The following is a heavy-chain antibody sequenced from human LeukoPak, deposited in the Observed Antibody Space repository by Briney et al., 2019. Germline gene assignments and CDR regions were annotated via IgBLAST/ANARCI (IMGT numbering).Heavy chain of an antibody. V-gene: IGHV1-18*01. D-gene: IGHD2-2*01. J-gene: IGHJ4*02. CDR3: ARVLGDCSSTSCSYGVDY. CDR1: GYTFTNYG. CDR2: ISAYNGNT. Sequence: ASVKVSCKASGYTFTNYGISWVRQAPGQGLEWMGWISAYNGNTNYAQKLQGRVTMTTDTSTSTAYMELRGLRSGDTAVYYCARVLGDCSSTSCSYGVDYWGQGTLVTVSS.